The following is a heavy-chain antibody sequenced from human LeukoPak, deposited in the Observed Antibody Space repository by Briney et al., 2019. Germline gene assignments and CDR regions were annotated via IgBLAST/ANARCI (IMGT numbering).Heavy chain of an antibody. Sequence: GESLKISCKGSGYSFTSYWVGWVRQMPGKGLEWMGIIYPGDSDTRYSPSFQGQVTISADKSISTAYLRWSSLKASDTAMYYCARRLKGSGWSLIYGMDVWGQGTTVTVSS. CDR2: IYPGDSDT. CDR3: ARRLKGSGWSLIYGMDV. CDR1: GYSFTSYW. D-gene: IGHD6-19*01. J-gene: IGHJ6*02. V-gene: IGHV5-51*01.